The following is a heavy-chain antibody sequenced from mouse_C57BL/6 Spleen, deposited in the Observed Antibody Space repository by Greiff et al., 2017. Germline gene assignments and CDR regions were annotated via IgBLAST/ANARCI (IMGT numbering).Heavy chain of an antibody. CDR1: GYTFTSYW. D-gene: IGHD2-4*01. V-gene: IGHV1-55*01. CDR3: ARDRVYDDEGFDY. Sequence: QVQLKQPGAELVKPGASVKMSCKASGYTFTSYWITWVKQRPGQGLEWIGDIYPGSGSTNYNEKFKSKATLTVDTSSSTAYMQLSSLTSEDSAVXYCARDRVYDDEGFDYWGQGTTLTVSS. J-gene: IGHJ2*01. CDR2: IYPGSGST.